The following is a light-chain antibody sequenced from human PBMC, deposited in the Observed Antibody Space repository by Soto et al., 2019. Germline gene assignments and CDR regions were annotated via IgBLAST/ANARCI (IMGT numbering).Light chain of an antibody. V-gene: IGKV3D-20*01. J-gene: IGKJ2*01. CDR2: DVF. CDR1: QSVSSSY. CDR3: QQYGSSPQT. Sequence: EIVLTQSPATLSLSPGERATLSCVTSQSVSSSYLAWYQQKPGLAPRLLIYDVFRRATGIPDRFSGSGSGTDFTLTISRLEPEDFAVYYCQQYGSSPQTFGQGTKLEIK.